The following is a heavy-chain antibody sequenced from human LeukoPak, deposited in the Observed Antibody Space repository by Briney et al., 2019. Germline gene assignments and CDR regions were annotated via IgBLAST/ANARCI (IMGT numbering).Heavy chain of an antibody. CDR2: IYYSGST. J-gene: IGHJ4*02. CDR3: ARGVLAAWAVAGRAIDY. V-gene: IGHV4-39*01. Sequence: PSETLSLTCTVSGGSISSSSYYWGWIRQPPGKGLEWIGSIYYSGSTYYNPSLKSRVTISVDTSKNQFSLKLSPVTAADTAVYYCARGVLAAWAVAGRAIDYWGQGTLVTVSS. CDR1: GGSISSSSYY. D-gene: IGHD6-19*01.